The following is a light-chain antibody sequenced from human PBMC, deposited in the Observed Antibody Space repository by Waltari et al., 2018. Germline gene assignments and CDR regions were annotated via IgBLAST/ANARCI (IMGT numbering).Light chain of an antibody. Sequence: EIVLTQSPATLSVSPGERATLSCRASQSVTSNLAWYQQKPGQAPRLLIYEAATRATGISARFSGSGSGTEFTLTISGLQSEDFAVYYCQQYNRLPPITFGQGTRLEIK. CDR3: QQYNRLPPIT. CDR2: EAA. J-gene: IGKJ5*01. V-gene: IGKV3-15*01. CDR1: QSVTSN.